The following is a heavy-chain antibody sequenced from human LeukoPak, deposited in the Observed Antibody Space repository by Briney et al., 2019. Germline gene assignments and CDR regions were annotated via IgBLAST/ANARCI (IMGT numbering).Heavy chain of an antibody. D-gene: IGHD2-21*01. CDR2: IYHSGST. Sequence: PSETLSLTCAVSGGSISSGGYSWSWIRQPPGKGLEWIGYIYHSGSTYYNPSLKSRVTISVDRSQNQFSLKLSSVTAADTAVYYCAREGEIGNWFDPWGQGTLVTVSS. CDR1: GGSISSGGYS. V-gene: IGHV4-30-2*01. CDR3: AREGEIGNWFDP. J-gene: IGHJ5*02.